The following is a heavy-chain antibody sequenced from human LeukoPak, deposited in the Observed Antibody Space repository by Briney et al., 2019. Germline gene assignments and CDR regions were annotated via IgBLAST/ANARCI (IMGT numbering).Heavy chain of an antibody. CDR1: GFTFSNYW. V-gene: IGHV3-7*05. J-gene: IGHJ4*02. D-gene: IGHD6-19*01. CDR3: ARQLSGWYDADPY. CDR2: IKEDGSRN. Sequence: GGSLRLSCAASGFTFSNYWMSWVRQAPGKGLEWVANIKEDGSRNHYVDSVKGRFTISGDNAKGSLYLQMNSLRAEDTAVYYCARQLSGWYDADPYWGQGTLVTVSS.